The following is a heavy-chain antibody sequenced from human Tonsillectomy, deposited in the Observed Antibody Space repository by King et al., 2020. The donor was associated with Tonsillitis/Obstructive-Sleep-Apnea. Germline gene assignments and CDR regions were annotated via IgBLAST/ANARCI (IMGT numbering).Heavy chain of an antibody. V-gene: IGHV3-53*01. J-gene: IGHJ4*02. CDR1: GFTVSSNY. Sequence: VQLVESGGGLIQPGGSLRLSCAASGFTVSSNYMNWVRQAPGKGLEWVSVLYRGGGTYYTDSVKGRFTISRDNSKNTLYLQMNSLRAEDTAVYYCAATIALPGTGLDYWGQGTLVTVSS. CDR3: AATIALPGTGLDY. D-gene: IGHD6-19*01. CDR2: LYRGGGT.